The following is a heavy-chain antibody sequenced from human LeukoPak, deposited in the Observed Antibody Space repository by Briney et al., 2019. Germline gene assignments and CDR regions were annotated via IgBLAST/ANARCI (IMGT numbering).Heavy chain of an antibody. CDR2: ITGSGAST. CDR3: ARPHYDILTGYMYYFDY. CDR1: GFTFSSYA. D-gene: IGHD3-9*01. V-gene: IGHV3-23*01. J-gene: IGHJ4*02. Sequence: AGGSLRLSCAASGFTFSSYAMTWVRQAPGKGLEWVSHITGSGASTYYADFVKGRFTISRDNSNNSLYLQMNSLRADDTAVYYCARPHYDILTGYMYYFDYWGQGTLVTVSS.